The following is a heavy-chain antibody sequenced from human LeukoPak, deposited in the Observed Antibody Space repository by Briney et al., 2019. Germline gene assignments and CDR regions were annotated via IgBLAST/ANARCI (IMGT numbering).Heavy chain of an antibody. Sequence: GASVKVSCKASGYTFTSYGISWVRQAPGQGLEWMGWISAYNGNTNYAQKLQGRVTMTTDTSTSTAYMELRSLRSDDTAVYYCARRYYDFWSGYYTSGDDAFDIWGQGTMVTVSS. D-gene: IGHD3-3*01. CDR3: ARRYYDFWSGYYTSGDDAFDI. V-gene: IGHV1-18*01. CDR2: ISAYNGNT. CDR1: GYTFTSYG. J-gene: IGHJ3*02.